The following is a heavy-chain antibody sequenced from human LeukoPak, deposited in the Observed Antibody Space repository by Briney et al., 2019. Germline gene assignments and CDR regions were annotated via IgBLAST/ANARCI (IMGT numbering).Heavy chain of an antibody. D-gene: IGHD5-12*01. CDR2: IRNDGSYE. Sequence: PGGPLRLSCAASGFTFSDYGMHWVRQAPGKGLEWVAFIRNDGSYEYYPDSVKGRFTISRDNSRNALFLQMNSLRAEDTAVYYCARDRTAYSYGTLFDYWGQGTLVTVSS. V-gene: IGHV3-30*02. J-gene: IGHJ4*02. CDR1: GFTFSDYG. CDR3: ARDRTAYSYGTLFDY.